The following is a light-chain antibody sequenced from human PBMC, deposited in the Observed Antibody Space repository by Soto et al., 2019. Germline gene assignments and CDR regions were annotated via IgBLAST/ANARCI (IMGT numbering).Light chain of an antibody. Sequence: QLVLTQPPSVSGAPGQRVTISCTGSSSNIGAGYDVHWYLQLPGTAPKLLIYGNINRPSGVPDRFSGSKSGTSASLAITGRQAEDEADYYCQSYDSSLSGVVFCGGTKLTVL. CDR3: QSYDSSLSGVV. V-gene: IGLV1-40*01. CDR2: GNI. CDR1: SSNIGAGYD. J-gene: IGLJ2*01.